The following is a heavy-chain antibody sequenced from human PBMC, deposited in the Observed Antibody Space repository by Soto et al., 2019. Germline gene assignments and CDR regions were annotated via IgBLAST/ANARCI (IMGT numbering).Heavy chain of an antibody. CDR2: VVLGNGNT. CDR1: GFTFSSSA. D-gene: IGHD6-19*01. CDR3: ATRIGNIGWYWLDT. J-gene: IGHJ5*02. V-gene: IGHV1-58*01. Sequence: EASVKVSCKASGFTFSSSAVQWVRQARGQRLEWIGWVVLGNGNTNYAQKFQERVTITRDMSTSTAYMEVRSLTFEDTAVYYCATRIGNIGWYWLDTWGQGTLVTVSS.